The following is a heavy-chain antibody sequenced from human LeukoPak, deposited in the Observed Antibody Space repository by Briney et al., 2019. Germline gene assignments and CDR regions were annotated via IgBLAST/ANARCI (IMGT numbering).Heavy chain of an antibody. V-gene: IGHV3-20*04. CDR2: INWNGGST. D-gene: IGHD3-22*01. Sequence: GGSLRLSCAASGFTFDDYGMSWVRQAPGKGLEWVSGINWNGGSTGYADSVKGRFTTSRDNAKNSLYLQMNSLRAEDTALYYCARGSYYYDSSGSYYFDYWGQGTLVTVSS. J-gene: IGHJ4*02. CDR3: ARGSYYYDSSGSYYFDY. CDR1: GFTFDDYG.